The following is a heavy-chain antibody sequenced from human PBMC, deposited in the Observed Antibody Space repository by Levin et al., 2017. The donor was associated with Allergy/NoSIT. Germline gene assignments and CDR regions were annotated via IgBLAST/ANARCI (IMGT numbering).Heavy chain of an antibody. CDR2: ISGSGGST. V-gene: IGHV3-23*01. CDR1: GFTFSSYA. CDR3: AKDPRSMYYYDSSGWSPAYYFEY. D-gene: IGHD3-22*01. J-gene: IGHJ4*02. Sequence: SCAASGFTFSSYAMSWVRQAPGKGLEWVSAISGSGGSTYYADSVKGRFTISRDNSKNTLYLQMNSLRAEDTAVYYCAKDPRSMYYYDSSGWSPAYYFEYWGQGTLVTVSS.